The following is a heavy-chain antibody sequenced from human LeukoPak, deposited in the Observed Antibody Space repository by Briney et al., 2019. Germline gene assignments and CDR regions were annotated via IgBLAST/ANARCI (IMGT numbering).Heavy chain of an antibody. Sequence: GASVNVSFKSSGYTFTGYYMHWVRQARGQGLEWMGWINPNSGGTNYAQKRQGSVTMTRDTSISTAYMELSRLRSDDTAVYYCARAPWYSSSGWFDPWGQGTLVTVSS. D-gene: IGHD6-6*01. CDR1: GYTFTGYY. CDR3: ARAPWYSSSGWFDP. CDR2: INPNSGGT. V-gene: IGHV1-2*02. J-gene: IGHJ5*02.